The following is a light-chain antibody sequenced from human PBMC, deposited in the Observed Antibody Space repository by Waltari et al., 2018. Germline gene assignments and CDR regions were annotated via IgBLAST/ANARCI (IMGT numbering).Light chain of an antibody. V-gene: IGKV1D-12*01. J-gene: IGKJ5*01. Sequence: DIQMTQSPSSVSASVGDTVTITCRASQSISTWLAWHQQKPGKAPKLLIYAASSLQSEVPSRFSGSGSGTDFTLTISSLQPEDFATYCCQQADSFPITFDQGTRVEI. CDR3: QQADSFPIT. CDR1: QSISTW. CDR2: AAS.